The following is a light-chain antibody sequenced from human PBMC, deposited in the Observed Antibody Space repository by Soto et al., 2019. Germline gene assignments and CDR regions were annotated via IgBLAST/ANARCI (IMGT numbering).Light chain of an antibody. Sequence: DIVMTQSPDSLAVSLGERATFNCKSSQSVLYSSNNKNYLAWYQQKPGQPPKLLIYWASTRESGVPDRFSGSGSGTDFTLTISSLLAEDVAVYYCQQYYSSPWTFGQGTKVEIK. CDR2: WAS. V-gene: IGKV4-1*01. J-gene: IGKJ1*01. CDR1: QSVLYSSNNKNY. CDR3: QQYYSSPWT.